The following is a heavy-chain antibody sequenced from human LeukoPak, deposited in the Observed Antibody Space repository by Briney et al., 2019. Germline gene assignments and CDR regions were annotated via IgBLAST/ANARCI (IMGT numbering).Heavy chain of an antibody. CDR3: ARGFVGATLNY. J-gene: IGHJ4*02. D-gene: IGHD1-26*01. V-gene: IGHV3-48*02. Sequence: SVKGRFTLSRDNAKHSLYLQMNSLRDEDTAVYYCARGFVGATLNYWGPVTLVTVSS.